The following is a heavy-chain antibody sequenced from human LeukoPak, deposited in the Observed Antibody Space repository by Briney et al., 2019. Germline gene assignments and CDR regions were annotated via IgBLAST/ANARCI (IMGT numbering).Heavy chain of an antibody. CDR2: IGYDGTNK. J-gene: IGHJ4*02. Sequence: GGSLRLSCAASGFTFSSYAMHWVRQAPGKGLEWVAFIGYDGTNKYYADSVKGRFTISRDSSKSTLYLQMNSLRAEDDTAVYYCATRNFDDSGIYALGYWGQGTLVTVSS. CDR3: ATRNFDDSGIYALGY. V-gene: IGHV3-30*02. D-gene: IGHD3-10*01. CDR1: GFTFSSYA.